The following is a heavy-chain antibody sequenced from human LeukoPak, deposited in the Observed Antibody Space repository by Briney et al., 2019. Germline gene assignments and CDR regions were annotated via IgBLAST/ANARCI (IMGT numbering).Heavy chain of an antibody. D-gene: IGHD2-15*01. V-gene: IGHV3-64D*08. J-gene: IGHJ4*02. CDR2: ISVNGGTT. Sequence: ALRLSCAASGFTFNKYARHWVRQAAGRALKYVSGISVNGGTTSYADSVKGRFTISRDNSKNTLYLEMSSLRAEDTAVYWCVKGLGGPLNYWGQGTLVTVSS. CDR3: VKGLGGPLNY. CDR1: GFTFNKYA.